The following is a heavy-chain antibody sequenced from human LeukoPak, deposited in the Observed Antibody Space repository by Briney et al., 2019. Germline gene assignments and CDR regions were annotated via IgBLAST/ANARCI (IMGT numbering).Heavy chain of an antibody. CDR3: ARQYYDVLTGFYIHFDY. J-gene: IGHJ4*02. D-gene: IGHD3-9*01. V-gene: IGHV5-51*01. CDR2: IWPGDSDT. CDR1: GYSFNNYW. Sequence: GESLKISCKGSGYSFNNYWIGWVRQMPGKGLEWMRIIWPGDSDTRYSPSFQGQVNISVDKSISTAYLQWSSLKASDTAIYYCARQYYDVLTGFYIHFDYWGQGTLVTVSS.